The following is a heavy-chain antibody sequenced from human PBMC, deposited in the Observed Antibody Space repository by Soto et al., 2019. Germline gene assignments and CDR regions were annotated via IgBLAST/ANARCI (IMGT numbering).Heavy chain of an antibody. V-gene: IGHV2-5*02. D-gene: IGHD3-22*01. CDR1: GFSLSTSGVG. J-gene: IGHJ4*02. CDR2: IYWDDDK. Sequence: SGPTLVNPTQTLTLTCTFSGFSLSTSGVGVGWIRQPPGKALEWLALIYWDDDKRYSPSLKSRLTITKDTSKNQVVLTMTNMDPVDTATYYCALTQGYYYDSSGHFDYWGQGTLVTVSS. CDR3: ALTQGYYYDSSGHFDY.